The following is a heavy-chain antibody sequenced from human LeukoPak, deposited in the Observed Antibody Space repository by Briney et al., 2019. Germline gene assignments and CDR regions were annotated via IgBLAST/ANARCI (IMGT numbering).Heavy chain of an antibody. Sequence: ASVKVSCKTSGYSFIKNGINWVRQAPGQGLEWMGWISTYNGNTEFAQNLQGRVTLTTDTSTSTAYMELSSLRSEDTAVYYCVNNPGYDFWSGPFDYWGQGTLVTVSS. CDR1: GYSFIKNG. CDR2: ISTYNGNT. J-gene: IGHJ4*02. D-gene: IGHD3-3*01. CDR3: VNNPGYDFWSGPFDY. V-gene: IGHV1-18*01.